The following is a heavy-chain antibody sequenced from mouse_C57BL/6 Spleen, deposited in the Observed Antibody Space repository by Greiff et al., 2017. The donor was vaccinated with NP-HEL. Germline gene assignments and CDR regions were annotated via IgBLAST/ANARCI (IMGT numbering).Heavy chain of an antibody. V-gene: IGHV1-69*01. CDR3: ARGNGSTWFAY. J-gene: IGHJ3*01. Sequence: QVQLKQSGAELVMPGASVKLSCKASGYTFTSYWMHWVKQRPGQGLEWIGEIDPSDSYTNYNQKFKGKSTLTVDKSSSTAYMQLSSLTSEDSAVYYCARGNGSTWFAYWGQGTLVTVSA. D-gene: IGHD1-1*01. CDR2: IDPSDSYT. CDR1: GYTFTSYW.